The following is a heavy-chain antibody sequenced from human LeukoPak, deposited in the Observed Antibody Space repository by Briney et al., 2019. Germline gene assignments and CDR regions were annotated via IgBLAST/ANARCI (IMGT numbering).Heavy chain of an antibody. V-gene: IGHV3-11*04. Sequence: KAGGSLRLSCAASGFIFSDYYMTWIRQAPGKGLEWVSTIKGTGLTTYYADSVKGRFTISRDNAKNSLFLQMTSLRADDTAIYYCARAGELRYMDVWGKGTAVTVSS. J-gene: IGHJ6*03. D-gene: IGHD3-16*01. CDR1: GFIFSDYY. CDR2: IKGTGLTT. CDR3: ARAGELRYMDV.